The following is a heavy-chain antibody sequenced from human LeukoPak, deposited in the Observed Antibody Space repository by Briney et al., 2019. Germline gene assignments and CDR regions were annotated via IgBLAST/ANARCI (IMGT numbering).Heavy chain of an antibody. Sequence: GGSLRLSCTASGFTISDSYMTWVRQAPGKGLEWVANIKEDGREKFYVDSVKGRFTISRDNSKNSVYLQMSSLRAEDTAMYYCGRGSGWLVDYWGEGTLVTVSS. CDR1: GFTISDSY. J-gene: IGHJ4*02. CDR3: GRGSGWLVDY. D-gene: IGHD6-19*01. CDR2: IKEDGREK. V-gene: IGHV3-7*01.